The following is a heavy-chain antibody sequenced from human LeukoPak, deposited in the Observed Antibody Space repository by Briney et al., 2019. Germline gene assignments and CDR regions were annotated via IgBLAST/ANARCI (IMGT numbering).Heavy chain of an antibody. Sequence: GGSLRLSCAASGFTFSSYGMSWVRQAPGKGLEWVSAISGSGGSTYYADSVKGRFTISRDNSKNTLYLQMNSLRAEDTAIYYCAKPLQLRFLEWLLPDAFDIWGQGTMVTVSS. CDR2: ISGSGGST. J-gene: IGHJ3*02. CDR1: GFTFSSYG. D-gene: IGHD3-3*01. CDR3: AKPLQLRFLEWLLPDAFDI. V-gene: IGHV3-23*01.